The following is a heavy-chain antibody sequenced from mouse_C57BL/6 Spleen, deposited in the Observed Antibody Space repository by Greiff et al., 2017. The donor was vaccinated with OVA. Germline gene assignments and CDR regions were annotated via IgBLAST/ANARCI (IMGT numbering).Heavy chain of an antibody. CDR2: ISYDGSN. CDR3: ARDSGMGYFDV. CDR1: GYSITSGYY. Sequence: EVQLQESGPGLVKPSQSLSLTCSVTGYSITSGYYWNWIRQFPGNKLEWMGYISYDGSNNYNPSLKNRISITRDTSKNQFFLKLNSVTTEDTATYYCARDSGMGYFDVWGTGTTVTVSS. V-gene: IGHV3-6*01. D-gene: IGHD4-1*01. J-gene: IGHJ1*03.